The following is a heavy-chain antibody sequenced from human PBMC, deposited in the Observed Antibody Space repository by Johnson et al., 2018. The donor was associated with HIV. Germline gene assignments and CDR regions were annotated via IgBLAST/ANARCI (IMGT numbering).Heavy chain of an antibody. CDR3: ARDLSMIVVANAFDI. Sequence: QVQLVESGGGVVQPGRSLRLSCAASRFTFSSYAMHWVRQAPGKGLEWVAVISYDGSNKYYAYSVKGRFTISRDNSKNTLYLQMNSLRAEDTAVYYCARDLSMIVVANAFDIWGQGTMVTVSS. CDR2: ISYDGSNK. V-gene: IGHV3-30-3*01. J-gene: IGHJ3*02. D-gene: IGHD3-22*01. CDR1: RFTFSSYA.